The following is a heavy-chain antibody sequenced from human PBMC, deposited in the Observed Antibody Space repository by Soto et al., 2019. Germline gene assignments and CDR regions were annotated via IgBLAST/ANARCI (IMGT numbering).Heavy chain of an antibody. Sequence: ASETLSLTCAVYGGSFSGYYWSWIRQPPGKGLEWIGEINHSGSTNYNPSLKSRVTISEDTSKNQFSLKLSSVTAADTAVYYCARARRDIVVVPAAIGGRYFDYWGQGTLVTVSS. CDR2: INHSGST. J-gene: IGHJ4*02. D-gene: IGHD2-2*01. CDR1: GGSFSGYY. CDR3: ARARRDIVVVPAAIGGRYFDY. V-gene: IGHV4-34*01.